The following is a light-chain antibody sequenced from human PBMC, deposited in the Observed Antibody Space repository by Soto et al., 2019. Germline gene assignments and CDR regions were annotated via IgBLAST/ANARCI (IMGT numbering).Light chain of an antibody. Sequence: QSALTQPPSMSGAPGQRVIISCTGSSSNIGAPYDVHWYQQLPGTAPKLLIYGNRFPPSGVLDRFSGSKSATSASLAISGLQAEDEADYYCQSYDSSLSAVVFGGGTKLTVL. CDR1: SSNIGAPYD. CDR3: QSYDSSLSAVV. J-gene: IGLJ2*01. V-gene: IGLV1-40*01. CDR2: GNR.